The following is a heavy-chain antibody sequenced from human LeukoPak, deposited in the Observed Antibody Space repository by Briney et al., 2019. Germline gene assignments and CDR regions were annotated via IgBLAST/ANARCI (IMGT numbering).Heavy chain of an antibody. CDR3: ARGGTFVSDY. V-gene: IGHV3-7*01. CDR1: GFTFSTFW. Sequence: GGSLRLSCAASGFTFSTFWMSWVRQAPGKGLEWVANIKTDGSEKYYVDSMKGRFTVSRDNAKNSLYLQMDSLRAEDTAVYYCARGGTFVSDYWGQGTLVTVSS. CDR2: IKTDGSEK. D-gene: IGHD1-1*01. J-gene: IGHJ4*02.